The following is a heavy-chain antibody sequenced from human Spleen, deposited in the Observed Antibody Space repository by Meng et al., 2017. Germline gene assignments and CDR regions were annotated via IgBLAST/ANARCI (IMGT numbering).Heavy chain of an antibody. CDR3: ARGPTTMAHDFDY. CDR1: GGSFSGYY. D-gene: IGHD4-11*01. J-gene: IGHJ4*02. Sequence: QGRLQPWGAGLLKLSEPLSLPCAVYGGSFSGYYWSWIRQPPGKGLEWIGEINHSGSTNYNPSLKSRVTISVDTSKNQFSLKLSSVTAADSAVYYCARGPTTMAHDFDYWGQGTLVTVSS. V-gene: IGHV4-34*01. CDR2: INHSGST.